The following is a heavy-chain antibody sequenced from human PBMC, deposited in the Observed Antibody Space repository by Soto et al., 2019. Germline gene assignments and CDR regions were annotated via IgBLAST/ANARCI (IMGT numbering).Heavy chain of an antibody. CDR3: AKVPRGSNFGYYNF. CDR1: GITFSDYG. CDR2: VWKDGSNR. V-gene: IGHV3-30*02. Sequence: PWGSLRLSCAASGITFSDYGIHFVRQSPGKGLEWVVGVWKDGSNRYYVDSVKGRFTISRDNSKNTLYLQMNSLRDEDTAVYYCAKVPRGSNFGYYNFWGQGTLVTVSS. D-gene: IGHD5-18*01. J-gene: IGHJ4*02.